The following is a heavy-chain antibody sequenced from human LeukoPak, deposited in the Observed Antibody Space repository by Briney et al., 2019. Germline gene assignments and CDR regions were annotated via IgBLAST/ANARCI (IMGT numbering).Heavy chain of an antibody. CDR2: IYYSGST. V-gene: IGHV4-39*01. D-gene: IGHD2-15*01. CDR1: GGSISSSSYY. CDR3: AIYTAARSSWPYYYYYYMDV. J-gene: IGHJ6*03. Sequence: SETLSLTCTVSGGSISSSSYYWGWIRQPPGKGLEWIGSIYYSGSTYYNPSLKSRVTISVDTSKNQFSLKLSSVTAADTAVYYCAIYTAARSSWPYYYYYYMDVWGKGTTVTVSS.